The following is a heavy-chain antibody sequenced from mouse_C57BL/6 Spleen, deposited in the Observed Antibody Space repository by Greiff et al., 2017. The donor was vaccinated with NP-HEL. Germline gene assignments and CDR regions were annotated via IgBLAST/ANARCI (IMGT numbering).Heavy chain of an antibody. V-gene: IGHV5-17*01. D-gene: IGHD2-12*01. CDR2: ISSGSSTI. J-gene: IGHJ4*01. Sequence: EVKLVESGGGLVKPGGSLKLSCAASGFTFSDYGMHWVRQAPEKGLEWVAYISSGSSTIYYADTVKGRFTISRDNAKNTLFLQMTSLRSEDTAMYYCARGYSSYAMDYWGQGTSVTVSS. CDR3: ARGYSSYAMDY. CDR1: GFTFSDYG.